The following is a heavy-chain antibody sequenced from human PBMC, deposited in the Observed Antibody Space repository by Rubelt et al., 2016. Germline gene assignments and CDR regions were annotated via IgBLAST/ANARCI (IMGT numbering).Heavy chain of an antibody. D-gene: IGHD4/OR15-4a*01. CDR3: ARAAQVLTSWFQN. J-gene: IGHJ1*01. CDR2: ISSSGSIM. Sequence: GLEWVSYISSSGSIMYYADSVKGRFTISRDNTKNSLYLQLNSLTAEDTAVYYCARAAQVLTSWFQNWGQGTLVTVSS. V-gene: IGHV3-11*01.